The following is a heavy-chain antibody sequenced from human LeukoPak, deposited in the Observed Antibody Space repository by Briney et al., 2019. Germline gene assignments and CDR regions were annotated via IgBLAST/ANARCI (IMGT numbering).Heavy chain of an antibody. CDR2: ISAYNGNT. CDR1: GYTFTSYG. V-gene: IGHV1-18*01. Sequence: ASVKVSCKASGYTFTSYGISWVRQAPGQGLEGMGWISAYNGNTNYAQKLKGRVTMTTDTSTSTAYMELRSLRSDDTAVYYCARDRRTARAAGSWFDPWGQGTLVTVSS. D-gene: IGHD2-15*01. J-gene: IGHJ5*02. CDR3: ARDRRTARAAGSWFDP.